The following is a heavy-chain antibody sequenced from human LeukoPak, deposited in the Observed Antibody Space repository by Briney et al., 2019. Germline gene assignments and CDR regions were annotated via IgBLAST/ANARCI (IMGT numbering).Heavy chain of an antibody. CDR1: GFTFDDYA. V-gene: IGHV3-9*01. CDR2: ISWNSGSI. Sequence: TGGSLRLSCAASGFTFDDYAMHWVRHAPGKGLEWVSGISWNSGSIGYADSVKGRFTISRDNAKNSLYLQMNSLRAEDTALYYCAKDRKYSGSYFYFDYWGQGTLVTVSS. J-gene: IGHJ4*02. CDR3: AKDRKYSGSYFYFDY. D-gene: IGHD1-26*01.